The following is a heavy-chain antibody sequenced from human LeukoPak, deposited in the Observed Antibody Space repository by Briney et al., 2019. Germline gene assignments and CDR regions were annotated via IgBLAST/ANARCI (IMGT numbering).Heavy chain of an antibody. CDR1: GFIFSNRY. CDR3: ARDPSQRYFDWLLGYDAFDI. D-gene: IGHD3-9*01. CDR2: ISSSSSYI. Sequence: PGGSLRLSCAAYGFIFSNRYMNWVRQAPGKGLEWVSSISSSSSYIYYADSVKGRFTISRDNAKNSLYLQMNSLRAEDTAVYYCARDPSQRYFDWLLGYDAFDIWGQGTMVTVSS. J-gene: IGHJ3*02. V-gene: IGHV3-21*01.